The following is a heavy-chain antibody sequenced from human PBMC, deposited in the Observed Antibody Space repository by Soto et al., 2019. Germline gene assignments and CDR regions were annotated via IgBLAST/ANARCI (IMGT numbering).Heavy chain of an antibody. J-gene: IGHJ4*02. V-gene: IGHV3-23*01. Sequence: EVQLLESGGGLVQPGGSLRLSCAASGFTFSSYAMSWVRQAPGKGMEWVSAISGSGSSTYYADSVKGRFTISRDNSKNTLSMQMYILRAENTAVDYCAKDHALYQAPDHCFDYWGQGTLVTVSS. CDR3: AKDHALYQAPDHCFDY. CDR2: ISGSGSST. CDR1: GFTFSSYA. D-gene: IGHD2-2*01.